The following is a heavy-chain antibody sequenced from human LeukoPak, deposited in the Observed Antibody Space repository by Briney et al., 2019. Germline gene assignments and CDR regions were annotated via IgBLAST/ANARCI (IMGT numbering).Heavy chain of an antibody. D-gene: IGHD3-10*01. CDR2: IYWDDDE. CDR3: AHSGGEKYYYGSYRFDP. V-gene: IGHV2-5*02. Sequence: SGPALVNPTQTLTLTCTFSGFSLSTSGVGVGWIRQPPAKALEWLALIYWDDDERYSPSLKSRLTITKDTSKNQVVLKMTNMDPVDTATYYCAHSGGEKYYYGSYRFDPWGQGTLVTVSS. CDR1: GFSLSTSGVG. J-gene: IGHJ5*02.